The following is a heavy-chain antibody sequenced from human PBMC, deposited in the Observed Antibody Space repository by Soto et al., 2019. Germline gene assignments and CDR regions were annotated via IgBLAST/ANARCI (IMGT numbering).Heavy chain of an antibody. CDR1: GGTFSSYT. CDR3: ARWTEGELPTDDY. J-gene: IGHJ4*02. D-gene: IGHD1-26*01. Sequence: QVQLVQSGAEVKKPGSSVKVSCKASGGTFSSYTISWVRQAPGQGLEWMGRIIPILGIANYAQKFQGRVTITADKSTRTAYRELSSLRSEDTAVYYCARWTEGELPTDDYWGQGTLVTVSS. V-gene: IGHV1-69*02. CDR2: IIPILGIA.